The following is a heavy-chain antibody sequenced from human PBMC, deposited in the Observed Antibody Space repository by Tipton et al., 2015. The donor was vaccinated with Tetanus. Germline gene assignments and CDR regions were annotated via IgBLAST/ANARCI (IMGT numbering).Heavy chain of an antibody. Sequence: QSGPEVKKPGATVKISCMVSGYTFIDYYIHWVQQAPGKGLEWMGLIDPEDGETVYAEKFQGRVTITADTSTDTAYVELRSLRFDDTATYYCSTDINGEAYWGQGTPVTVSS. CDR1: GYTFIDYY. CDR2: IDPEDGET. D-gene: IGHD3-10*01. V-gene: IGHV1-69-2*01. J-gene: IGHJ4*02. CDR3: STDINGEAY.